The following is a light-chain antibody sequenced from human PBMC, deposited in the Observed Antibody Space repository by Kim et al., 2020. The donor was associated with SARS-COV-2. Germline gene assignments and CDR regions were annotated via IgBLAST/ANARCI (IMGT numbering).Light chain of an antibody. CDR2: WAS. J-gene: IGKJ2*01. CDR1: QSVLYSSNNENY. V-gene: IGKV4-1*01. Sequence: IVMTQSPDSLAVSLDERATINCKSSQSVLYSSNNENYLAWYQQKPRQPPKLLIYWASTRESGVPDRFSGSGSGTDFTLTISSLQAEDVAVYYCQQYYSSPYTFGQGTKLEI. CDR3: QQYYSSPYT.